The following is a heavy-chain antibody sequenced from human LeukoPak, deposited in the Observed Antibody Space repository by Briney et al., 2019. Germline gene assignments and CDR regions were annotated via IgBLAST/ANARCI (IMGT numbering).Heavy chain of an antibody. CDR2: ISSSGSTI. CDR1: GFTFSDYY. J-gene: IGHJ4*02. Sequence: GGSLRLSCAASGFTFSDYYMSWIRQAPGKGLEWVSYISSSGSTIYYADSVKGRFTISRDNSKNTLSLQINSLTAEDTAVYYCARDDSAYDTFDYWAQGTLVTVSS. D-gene: IGHD5-12*01. CDR3: ARDDSAYDTFDY. V-gene: IGHV3-11*04.